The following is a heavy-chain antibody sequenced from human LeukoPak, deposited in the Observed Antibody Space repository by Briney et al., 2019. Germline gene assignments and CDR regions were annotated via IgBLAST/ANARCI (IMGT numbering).Heavy chain of an antibody. Sequence: ASVKVSCKASGYTFISYGISWVRQAPGQGIEWMGWISGYNRNTNYAQKFQGRVTITADKSTSTAYMELSSLRSEDTAVYYCASGLENRYYLFDYWGQGTLVTVSS. CDR2: ISGYNRNT. J-gene: IGHJ4*02. CDR3: ASGLENRYYLFDY. CDR1: GYTFISYG. D-gene: IGHD3-22*01. V-gene: IGHV1-18*01.